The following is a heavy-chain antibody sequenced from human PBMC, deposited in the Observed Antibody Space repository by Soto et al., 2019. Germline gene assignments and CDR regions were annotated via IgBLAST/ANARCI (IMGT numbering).Heavy chain of an antibody. J-gene: IGHJ4*02. CDR2: ISYDGSNK. Sequence: GGSLRLSCAASGFTFSSYGMHWVRQAPGKGLEWVAVISYDGSNKYYADSVKGRFTISRDNSKNTLYLQMNNLRAEDTAVYYCAKDRMVTGKRASPLDYWGQGTLVTVSS. V-gene: IGHV3-30*18. D-gene: IGHD2-21*02. CDR1: GFTFSSYG. CDR3: AKDRMVTGKRASPLDY.